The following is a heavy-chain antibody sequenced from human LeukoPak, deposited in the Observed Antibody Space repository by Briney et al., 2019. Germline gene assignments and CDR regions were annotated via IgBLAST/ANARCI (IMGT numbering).Heavy chain of an antibody. J-gene: IGHJ4*02. Sequence: SETLSLTCTVSGGSISSYYWSWIRQPPGKGLEWIGYIYYSGSTNYNPSLKSRVTISVDTSKNQFSLKLSSVTAADTAVYYCARAVEMATIAQSYYFDYWGQGTLVTVSS. V-gene: IGHV4-59*01. CDR1: GGSISSYY. CDR2: IYYSGST. D-gene: IGHD2-21*01. CDR3: ARAVEMATIAQSYYFDY.